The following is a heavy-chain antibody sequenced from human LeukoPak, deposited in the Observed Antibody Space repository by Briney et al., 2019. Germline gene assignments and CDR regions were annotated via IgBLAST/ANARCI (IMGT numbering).Heavy chain of an antibody. J-gene: IGHJ4*02. CDR1: GFTFNAYA. V-gene: IGHV3-23*01. D-gene: IGHD4-17*01. CDR3: ARFRLYGDSAGRLDY. Sequence: GGSLRLSCAASGFTFNAYAMSWVRQAPGKGLEWVSVISGDAHTTYYGDSVKGRFTISRDNSKTTLYLQMNSLRAEDTAVYYCARFRLYGDSAGRLDYWGQGTLVTVSS. CDR2: ISGDAHTT.